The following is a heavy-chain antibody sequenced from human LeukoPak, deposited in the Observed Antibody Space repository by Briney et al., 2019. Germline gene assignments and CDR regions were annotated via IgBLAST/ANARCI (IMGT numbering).Heavy chain of an antibody. CDR2: IYSGGST. CDR1: GFTVSSNY. Sequence: PGGSLRLSCAASGFTVSSNYMSWVRQAPGKGLEWVSVIYSGGSTYYADSVKGRFTISRDNSKNTLYLQMNSLRAEDTAVYYCARDVGVPAAPGYAFDIWGQGTMVTVSS. V-gene: IGHV3-66*01. D-gene: IGHD2-2*01. CDR3: ARDVGVPAAPGYAFDI. J-gene: IGHJ3*02.